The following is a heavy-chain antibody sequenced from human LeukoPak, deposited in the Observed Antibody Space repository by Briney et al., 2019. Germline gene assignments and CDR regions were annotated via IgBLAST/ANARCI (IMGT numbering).Heavy chain of an antibody. V-gene: IGHV1-8*01. Sequence: ASVKVSCKASGYTFTSYDINWVRQATGQGLEWMRWMNPNSGNTGYAQKFQGRVTMTRNTSISTAYMELSSLRSEDTAVYYCARVNRGSSWKDYYYYMDVWGKGTTVTVSS. CDR2: MNPNSGNT. CDR1: GYTFTSYD. CDR3: ARVNRGSSWKDYYYYMDV. D-gene: IGHD6-13*01. J-gene: IGHJ6*03.